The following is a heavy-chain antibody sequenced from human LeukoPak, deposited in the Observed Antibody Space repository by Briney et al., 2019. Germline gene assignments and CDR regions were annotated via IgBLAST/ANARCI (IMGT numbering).Heavy chain of an antibody. CDR3: ASQNDYGGNCFFEY. J-gene: IGHJ4*02. D-gene: IGHD4-23*01. Sequence: GGSLRLSCAASGFTFSSYWMSWVRQAPGKGLEWVANIKQDGSEKYYVDSVKGRFTISRDNAKSSLYLQMNSLRAEDTAVYYCASQNDYGGNCFFEYWGQGTLVTLSS. CDR1: GFTFSSYW. V-gene: IGHV3-7*01. CDR2: IKQDGSEK.